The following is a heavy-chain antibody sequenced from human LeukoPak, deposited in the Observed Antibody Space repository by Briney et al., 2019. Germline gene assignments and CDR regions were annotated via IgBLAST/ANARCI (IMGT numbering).Heavy chain of an antibody. J-gene: IGHJ4*02. CDR2: IIPIFGTA. V-gene: IGHV1-69*05. CDR1: GYTFTSYY. D-gene: IGHD1-26*01. Sequence: ASVKVSCKASGYTFTSYYMHWVRQAPGQGLEWMGRIIPIFGTANYAQKFQGRVTITTDESTSTAYMELSSLRSEDTAVYYCARGVVGATRPFDYWGQGTLVTVSS. CDR3: ARGVVGATRPFDY.